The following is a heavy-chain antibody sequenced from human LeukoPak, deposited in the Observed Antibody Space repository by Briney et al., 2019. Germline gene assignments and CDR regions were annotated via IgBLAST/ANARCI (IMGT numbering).Heavy chain of an antibody. CDR3: AKDRGY. J-gene: IGHJ4*02. V-gene: IGHV3-23*01. CDR1: RFSFGAFP. Sequence: GGSLRLSCAASRFSFGAFPMTWVRQAPGKGLEWVSAISTSGDTTYYADSVKGRFSISRDNSKNTLFLHMNSLRAEDTAVYYCAKDRGYWGQGTLVSVSS. CDR2: ISTSGDTT.